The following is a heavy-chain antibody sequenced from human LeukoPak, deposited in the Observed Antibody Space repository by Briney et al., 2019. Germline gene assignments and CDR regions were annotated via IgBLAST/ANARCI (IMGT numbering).Heavy chain of an antibody. Sequence: SVKVSCKASGGTFSSYAISWVRQAPGQGLEWMEGIIPIFGTANYAQKFQGRVTITADESTSTAYMELSSLRSEDTAVYYCARVVVVVPAAIAYYYYYYGMDVWGQGTTVTVSS. CDR3: ARVVVVVPAAIAYYYYYYGMDV. J-gene: IGHJ6*02. V-gene: IGHV1-69*13. D-gene: IGHD2-2*01. CDR2: IIPIFGTA. CDR1: GGTFSSYA.